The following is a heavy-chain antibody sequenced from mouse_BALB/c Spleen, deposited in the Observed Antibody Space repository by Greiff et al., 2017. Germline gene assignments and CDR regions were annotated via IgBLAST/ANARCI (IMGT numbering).Heavy chain of an antibody. J-gene: IGHJ4*01. CDR3: ARHHYGNYFYAMDY. D-gene: IGHD2-1*01. CDR2: ISNGGGST. V-gene: IGHV5-12-2*01. CDR1: GFTFSSYT. Sequence: EVQLVESGGGLVQPGGSLKLSCAASGFTFSSYTMSWVRQTPEKRLEWVAYISNGGGSTYYPDTVKGRFTISRDNAKNTLYLQMSSLKSEDTAMYYCARHHYGNYFYAMDYWGQGTSVTVSS.